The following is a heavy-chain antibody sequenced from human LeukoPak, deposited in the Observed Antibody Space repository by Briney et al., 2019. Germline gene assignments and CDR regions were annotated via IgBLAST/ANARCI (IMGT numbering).Heavy chain of an antibody. CDR2: LYHSGST. V-gene: IGHV4-59*01. CDR1: GGSISTYY. J-gene: IGHJ4*02. Sequence: SETLSLTCTVSGGSISTYYWNWIRQPPGKGLEWIGYLYHSGSTSYNPSLNSRVTISVDTSKNQFSLKLSSVTAADTAVYYCAREKNYYDSSGYHRRFDYWGPGTLVTASS. CDR3: AREKNYYDSSGYHRRFDY. D-gene: IGHD3-22*01.